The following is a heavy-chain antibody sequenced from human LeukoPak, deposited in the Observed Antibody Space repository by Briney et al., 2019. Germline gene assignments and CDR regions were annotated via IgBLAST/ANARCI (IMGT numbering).Heavy chain of an antibody. J-gene: IGHJ6*02. D-gene: IGHD2-8*01. CDR3: ARCSNAVCTLGMDV. CDR2: INHDGSEK. V-gene: IGHV3-7*03. Sequence: GGSLRLSCAASGFRLSDYWMSWVSQAPGKGLEWVTNINHDGSEKYYVDSARGRFTISRDSAKHSLYLEMNSLRAEDTAVYYCARCSNAVCTLGMDVWGQGTTVTVSS. CDR1: GFRLSDYW.